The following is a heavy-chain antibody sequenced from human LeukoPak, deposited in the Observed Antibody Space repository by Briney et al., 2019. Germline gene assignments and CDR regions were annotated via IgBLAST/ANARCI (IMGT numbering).Heavy chain of an antibody. CDR1: GFTFSSYW. V-gene: IGHV3-7*01. CDR3: ARDFKDTAMVIVYYYYGMDV. J-gene: IGHJ6*02. CDR2: IKQDGSEK. Sequence: PGGSLRLSCAASGFTFSSYWMSWVRQAPGKGLEWVANIKQDGSEKYYVDSVKGRFTISRDNAKNSLYLQMNSLRDEDTAVYYCARDFKDTAMVIVYYYYGMDVWGQGTTVTVSS. D-gene: IGHD5-18*01.